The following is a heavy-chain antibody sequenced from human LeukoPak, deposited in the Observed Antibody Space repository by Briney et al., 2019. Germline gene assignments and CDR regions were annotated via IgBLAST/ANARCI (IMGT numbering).Heavy chain of an antibody. D-gene: IGHD4-17*01. V-gene: IGHV3-11*01. Sequence: KPGGSLGLSCAASGFTFSDYYMSWIRQAPGKGLEWVSYIRSSGRIIYYADSVRGRFTISRDKSKNTVYLQMNSLRVEDTALYYCTRDRDYPQDQVDYWGQGTLVTVSS. CDR3: TRDRDYPQDQVDY. CDR2: IRSSGRII. J-gene: IGHJ4*02. CDR1: GFTFSDYY.